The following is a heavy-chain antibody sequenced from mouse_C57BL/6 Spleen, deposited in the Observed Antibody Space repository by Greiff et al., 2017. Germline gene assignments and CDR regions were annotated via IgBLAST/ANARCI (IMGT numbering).Heavy chain of an antibody. J-gene: IGHJ4*01. CDR1: GFTFSDYG. CDR3: ARRGDYDAGAYYYAMDY. Sequence: VQLKESGGGLVKPGGSLKLSCAASGFTFSDYGMHWVRQAPEKGLEWVAYISSGSSTIYYADTVKGRFTISRDNAKNTLFLQMTSLRSEDTAMYYCARRGDYDAGAYYYAMDYWGQGTSVTVSS. V-gene: IGHV5-17*01. D-gene: IGHD2-4*01. CDR2: ISSGSSTI.